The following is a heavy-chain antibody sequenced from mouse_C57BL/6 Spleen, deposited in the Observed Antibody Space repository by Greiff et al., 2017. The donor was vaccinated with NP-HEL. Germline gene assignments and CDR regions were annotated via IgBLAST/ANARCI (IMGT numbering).Heavy chain of an antibody. V-gene: IGHV5-17*01. J-gene: IGHJ2*01. D-gene: IGHD2-4*01. CDR1: GFTFSDYG. CDR3: ARAGYYDYDGDLDY. Sequence: EVKLLESGGGLVKPGGSLKLSCAASGFTFSDYGMHWVRQAPEKGLEWVAYLSSGSSTIYYADTVKGRFTISRDNAKNTLFLQMTRLRYEDTARYDGARAGYYDYDGDLDYWGKGTTLTVSS. CDR2: LSSGSSTI.